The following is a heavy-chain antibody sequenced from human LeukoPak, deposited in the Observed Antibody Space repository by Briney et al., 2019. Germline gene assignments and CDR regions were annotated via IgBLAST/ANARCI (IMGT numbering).Heavy chain of an antibody. CDR2: IYYSGST. V-gene: IGHV4-59*12. D-gene: IGHD5-18*01. Sequence: PSETLSLTCTVSGGSISSYYWSWIRQPPGKGLEWIGYIYYSGSTNYNPSLKSRVTISVDTSKNQFSLKLSSVTAADTAVYYCAREVGYSYGRNWFDPWGQGTLVTVSS. CDR1: GGSISSYY. CDR3: AREVGYSYGRNWFDP. J-gene: IGHJ5*02.